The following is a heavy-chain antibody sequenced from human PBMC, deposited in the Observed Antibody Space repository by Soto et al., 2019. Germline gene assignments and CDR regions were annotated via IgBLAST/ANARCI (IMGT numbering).Heavy chain of an antibody. V-gene: IGHV4-34*01. Sequence: PSETLFLTCTVSGGSISSYYWSWIRQPPGKGLEWIGEINHSGSTNYNPSLKSRVTISVDTSKNQFSLKLSSVTAADTAVYYCARGRRRGFYGSGSSVWFDPWGQGTLVTVSS. J-gene: IGHJ5*02. D-gene: IGHD3-10*01. CDR1: GGSISSYY. CDR3: ARGRRRGFYGSGSSVWFDP. CDR2: INHSGST.